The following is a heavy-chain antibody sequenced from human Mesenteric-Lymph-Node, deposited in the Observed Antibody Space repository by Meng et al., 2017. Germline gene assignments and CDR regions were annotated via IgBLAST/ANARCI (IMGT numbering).Heavy chain of an antibody. CDR1: GFTFGTYG. Sequence: QVQLVESGGGVVQPGRSLRLSCAASGFTFGTYGMHWVRQAPGKGLEWVAVIWYDGTDKFYGDSVKGRFTISRDNSKNTLFLQMNSLTVDGTAVYYCARADDNWIIIEYWGQGTLVTVSS. CDR3: ARADDNWIIIEY. J-gene: IGHJ4*02. CDR2: IWYDGTDK. V-gene: IGHV3-33*01. D-gene: IGHD1-20*01.